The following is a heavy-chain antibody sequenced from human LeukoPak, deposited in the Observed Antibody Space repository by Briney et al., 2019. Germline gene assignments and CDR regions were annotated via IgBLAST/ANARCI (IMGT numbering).Heavy chain of an antibody. Sequence: SETVSLTCTVSGGSINSGNNYWSWIRQPAGKGLEWIGHIYTSGSTNYNPSLKSRVTMSVDTSKNQFSLKLSSVTAADTAVYYCARELNYYDSSGPPGNYMDVWGKGTTVTISS. D-gene: IGHD3-22*01. CDR3: ARELNYYDSSGPPGNYMDV. J-gene: IGHJ6*03. CDR1: GGSINSGNNY. CDR2: IYTSGST. V-gene: IGHV4-61*09.